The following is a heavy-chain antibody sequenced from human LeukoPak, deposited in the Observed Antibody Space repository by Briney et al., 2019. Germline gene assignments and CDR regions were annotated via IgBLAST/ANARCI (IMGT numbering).Heavy chain of an antibody. V-gene: IGHV3-7*01. D-gene: IGHD1-26*01. CDR3: ASGIVGATRS. J-gene: IGHJ4*02. CDR1: GFIFSSYW. CDR2: IKQDGSEK. Sequence: GGSLRLSCAASGFIFSSYWMSWVRQAPGKRLEWVANIKQDGSEKYYVDSVKGRFTISRDNAKNSLYLQMNSLRAEDTAVYYCASGIVGATRSWGQGTLVTVSS.